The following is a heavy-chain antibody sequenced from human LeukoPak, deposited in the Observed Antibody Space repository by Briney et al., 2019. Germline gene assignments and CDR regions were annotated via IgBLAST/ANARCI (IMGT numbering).Heavy chain of an antibody. J-gene: IGHJ4*02. CDR2: IYSSGST. V-gene: IGHV4-4*07. CDR1: GDSISSFY. CDR3: ARDVVAAAGTWDY. Sequence: SETLSLTCTVSGDSISSFYWSWIRQPAGKGLEWIGRIYSSGSTNYNPSLESRVTMSVDTSKNQLSLKLSPVTAADTAVYYCARDVVAAAGTWDYWGQGTLVTVSS. D-gene: IGHD6-13*01.